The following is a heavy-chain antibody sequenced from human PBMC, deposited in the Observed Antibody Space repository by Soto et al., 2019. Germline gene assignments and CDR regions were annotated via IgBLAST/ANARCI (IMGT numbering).Heavy chain of an antibody. Sequence: QVQLVESGGGLVKPGGSLRLSCAASGFTFTNYYMTWIRQAPGKGLEWLSYIGGSSRNIIYYADSVKGRFTISRDNAKNSLYLQMDSLRVEDTAVYYCARLRAQWMADWGQGTLVTVSS. CDR2: IGGSSRNII. CDR1: GFTFTNYY. V-gene: IGHV3-11*01. CDR3: ARLRAQWMAD. D-gene: IGHD6-19*01. J-gene: IGHJ4*02.